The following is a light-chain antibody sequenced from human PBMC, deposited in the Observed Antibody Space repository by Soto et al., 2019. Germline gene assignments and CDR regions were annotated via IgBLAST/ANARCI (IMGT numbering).Light chain of an antibody. V-gene: IGKV3-15*01. Sequence: EIVMTQSPPTLSVSPGERVTLSCRARQSVRHNFAWYQQNPCQAPRLLIYDASTRATGIPARFSGSGSGTEFTLTITSLQSEDFAVYYCQQCNSWPYTFGQGTKLQI. CDR1: QSVRHN. J-gene: IGKJ2*01. CDR3: QQCNSWPYT. CDR2: DAS.